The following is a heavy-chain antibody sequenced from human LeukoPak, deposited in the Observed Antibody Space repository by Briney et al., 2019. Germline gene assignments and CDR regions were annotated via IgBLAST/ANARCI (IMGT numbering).Heavy chain of an antibody. CDR3: AREWRAPGLGTYTHCDY. J-gene: IGHJ4*02. V-gene: IGHV1-46*03. Sequence: ASVKVSCKASGYTFTSYYMHWVRQAPGQGLEWMGIINPSGGSTSYAQKFQGRVTMTRDTSTSTVYMELSSLRSEDTAVYYCAREWRAPGLGTYTHCDYWGQGTLVTVSS. CDR2: INPSGGST. CDR1: GYTFTSYY. D-gene: IGHD3-10*01.